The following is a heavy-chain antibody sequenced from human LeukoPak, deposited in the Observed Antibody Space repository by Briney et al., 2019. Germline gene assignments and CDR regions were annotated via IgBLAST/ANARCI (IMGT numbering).Heavy chain of an antibody. Sequence: SETLSLTCTVSGGSISSYYWSWIRQPPGKGLEGIGYIYYSGSTNYNPSLKSRVTISVDTSKNQFSLKLSSVTAADTAVYYCAGSYYGSGSSTGYDYWGQGTLVTVSS. CDR2: IYYSGST. D-gene: IGHD3-10*01. J-gene: IGHJ4*02. V-gene: IGHV4-59*08. CDR1: GGSISSYY. CDR3: AGSYYGSGSSTGYDY.